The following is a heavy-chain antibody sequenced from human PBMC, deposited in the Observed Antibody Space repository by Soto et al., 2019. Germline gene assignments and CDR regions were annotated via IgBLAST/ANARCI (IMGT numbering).Heavy chain of an antibody. V-gene: IGHV4-59*01. J-gene: IGHJ4*01. CDR2: IFYAGAI. D-gene: IGHD5-12*01. CDR1: GGSISSDY. CDR3: AKYTGYQSLFYFDS. Sequence: SETLSLTCIVSGGSISSDYWGWIRPPPGKGLEWIGYIFYAGAINYNPSLKGRVTISIDASEKQFSLNLTSVTAADTAFYYCAKYTGYQSLFYFDSWGRGLQVTVSS.